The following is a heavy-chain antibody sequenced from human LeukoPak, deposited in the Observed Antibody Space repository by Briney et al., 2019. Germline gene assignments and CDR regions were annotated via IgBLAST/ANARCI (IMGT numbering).Heavy chain of an antibody. J-gene: IGHJ4*02. CDR1: GYTFTSYG. CDR3: ARSPAMVYDFWSGGFDY. D-gene: IGHD3-3*01. Sequence: VASVKVSCKASGYTFTSYGISWVRQAPGQRLEWMGWISAYNGNTNYAQKLQGRVTMTTDTSTSTAYMELRSLRSDDTAVFYCARSPAMVYDFWSGGFDYWGQGTLVTVSS. CDR2: ISAYNGNT. V-gene: IGHV1-18*01.